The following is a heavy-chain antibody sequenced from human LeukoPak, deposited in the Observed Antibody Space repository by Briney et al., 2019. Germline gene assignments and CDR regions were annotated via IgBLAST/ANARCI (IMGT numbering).Heavy chain of an antibody. Sequence: GGSLRLSCATFGLTFSNYAMNWVRQAPGKGLERVSGISASGDSPYYADSVKGRFTISRDNSKNALYLQMNSLRAEDTAVYYCAKVYNWNYQLSDYWGQGTLVTVSS. V-gene: IGHV3-23*01. CDR2: ISASGDSP. CDR1: GLTFSNYA. J-gene: IGHJ4*02. CDR3: AKVYNWNYQLSDY. D-gene: IGHD1-1*01.